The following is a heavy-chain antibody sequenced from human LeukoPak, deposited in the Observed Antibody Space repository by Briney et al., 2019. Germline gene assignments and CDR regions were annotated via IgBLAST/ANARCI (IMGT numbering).Heavy chain of an antibody. J-gene: IGHJ5*02. CDR3: ANRFVVVPAAIFTSAGSWFDP. CDR2: INHSGST. CDR1: GGSFSCYY. D-gene: IGHD2-2*01. V-gene: IGHV4-34*01. Sequence: SETLSLTCAVYGGSFSCYYWSWIRQPPGKGLEWIGEINHSGSTNYNPSLKSRVTISVDTSKNQFSLKLSSVTAADTAVYYCANRFVVVPAAIFTSAGSWFDPWGQGTLVTVSS.